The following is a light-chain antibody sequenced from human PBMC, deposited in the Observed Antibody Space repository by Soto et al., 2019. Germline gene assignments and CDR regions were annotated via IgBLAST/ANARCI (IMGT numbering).Light chain of an antibody. J-gene: IGLJ3*02. V-gene: IGLV2-8*01. CDR2: EVS. Sequence: QSALTQPPSASGSPGQSVTISCTGTSSDVGGYNYVSWYQQHPGKAPKLMIYEVSKRPSGVPDRFSGSKSGNTASLTVSGLQAEDEADYYSSSYAGSEEVFGGGTKVTVL. CDR3: SSYAGSEEV. CDR1: SSDVGGYNY.